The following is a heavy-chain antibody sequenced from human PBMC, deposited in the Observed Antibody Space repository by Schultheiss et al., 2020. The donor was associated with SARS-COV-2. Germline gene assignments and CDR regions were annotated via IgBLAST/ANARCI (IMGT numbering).Heavy chain of an antibody. CDR1: GGSFSGYY. CDR2: INHSGST. V-gene: IGHV4-34*01. D-gene: IGHD3-16*02. J-gene: IGHJ6*02. CDR3: ARLYRYGMDV. Sequence: SQTLSLTCAVYGGSFSGYYWSWIRQPPGKGLEWIGEINHSGSTNYNPSLKSRVTISVDTSKNQFSLKLSSVTAADTAVYYCARLYRYGMDVWGQGTTVTVSS.